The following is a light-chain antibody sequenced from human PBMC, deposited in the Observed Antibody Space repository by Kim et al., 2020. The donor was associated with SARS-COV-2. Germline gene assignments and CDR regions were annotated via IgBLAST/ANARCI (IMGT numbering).Light chain of an antibody. CDR2: GAS. CDR3: QQHNNWPYT. J-gene: IGKJ2*01. Sequence: EVELTQFPATLSVSPGERVSISCRASQDVSTKLIWYQQKRGQAPRLLIFGASTRATGIPARFSGSGSGTEFTLTISSLQSEDFAVYYCQQHNNWPYTFGQGTKLE. V-gene: IGKV3-15*01. CDR1: QDVSTK.